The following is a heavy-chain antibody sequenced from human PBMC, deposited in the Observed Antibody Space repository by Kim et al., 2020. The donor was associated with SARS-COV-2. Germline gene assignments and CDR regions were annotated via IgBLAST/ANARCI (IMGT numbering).Heavy chain of an antibody. CDR1: GYSFTSYW. CDR2: IYPGDSDT. D-gene: IGHD3-22*01. J-gene: IGHJ3*02. Sequence: GESLKISCKGSGYSFTSYWIGWVRQMPGKGLEWMGIIYPGDSDTRYSPSFQGQVTISADKSISTAYLQWSSLKASDTAMYYCARQRGYYDSSGYYYGDAFDIWGQGTMVTVSS. CDR3: ARQRGYYDSSGYYYGDAFDI. V-gene: IGHV5-51*01.